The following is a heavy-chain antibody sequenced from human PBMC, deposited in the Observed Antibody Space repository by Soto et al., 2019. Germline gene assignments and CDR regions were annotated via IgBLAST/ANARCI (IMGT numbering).Heavy chain of an antibody. V-gene: IGHV3-73*01. D-gene: IGHD6-6*01. CDR3: NRLGVAGRPLAY. CDR2: IRSKANSYAT. CDR1: GFTFSGSA. J-gene: IGHJ4*02. Sequence: PGWSLRLSCAASGFTFSGSAMHWVRQASGKGLEWVGRIRSKANSYATAYAASVKGRFTISRDDSKNTAYLQMNSLKTEDTAVYYCNRLGVAGRPLAYWGQGTRVTVSS.